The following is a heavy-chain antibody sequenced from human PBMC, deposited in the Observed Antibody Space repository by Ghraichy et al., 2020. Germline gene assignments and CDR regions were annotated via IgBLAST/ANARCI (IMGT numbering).Heavy chain of an antibody. CDR1: GGSFSGYY. CDR3: AREKGGCSGGSCYRSGYFQH. J-gene: IGHJ1*01. Sequence: SETLSLTCAVYGGSFSGYYWSWIRQPPGKGLEWIGEINHSGSTNYNPSLKSRVTISVDTSKNQFSLKLSSVTAADTAVYYCAREKGGCSGGSCYRSGYFQHWGQGTLVTVSS. CDR2: INHSGST. D-gene: IGHD2-15*01. V-gene: IGHV4-34*01.